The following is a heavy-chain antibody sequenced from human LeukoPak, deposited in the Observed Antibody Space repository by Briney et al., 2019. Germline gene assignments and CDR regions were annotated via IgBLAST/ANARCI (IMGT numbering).Heavy chain of an antibody. D-gene: IGHD4-23*01. CDR1: GGSISSGSYY. V-gene: IGHV4-61*02. CDR2: IYTSGST. J-gene: IGHJ3*02. CDR3: ARHVWDYGGNSWAFDI. Sequence: SQTLSLTCTVSGGSISSGSYYWSWIRQPAGKGLEWIGRIYTSGSTNYNPSLKSRVTISVDTSKNQFSLKLSSVTAADTAVYYCARHVWDYGGNSWAFDIWGQGTMVTVSS.